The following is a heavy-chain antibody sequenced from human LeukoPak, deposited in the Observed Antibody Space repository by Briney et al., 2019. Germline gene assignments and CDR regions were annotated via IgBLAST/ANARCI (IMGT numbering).Heavy chain of an antibody. CDR1: GYTFTGYY. V-gene: IGHV1-2*02. Sequence: ASVKVSCKASGYTFTGYYMHWVRQAPGQGLEWMGWINPNSGGTNYAQKFQGRVTMTRDTSTSTVYMELSSLRSEDTAVYYCARGRRGQQLVRDAFDIWGQGTMVTVSS. CDR3: ARGRRGQQLVRDAFDI. D-gene: IGHD6-13*01. CDR2: INPNSGGT. J-gene: IGHJ3*02.